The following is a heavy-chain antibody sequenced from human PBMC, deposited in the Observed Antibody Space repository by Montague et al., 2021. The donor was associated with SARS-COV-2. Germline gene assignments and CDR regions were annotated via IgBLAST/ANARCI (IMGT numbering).Heavy chain of an antibody. V-gene: IGHV4-39*01. CDR3: ARGVTMIVVVMRYNWFDP. CDR1: GGSISSSSYY. D-gene: IGHD3-22*01. CDR2: IYYSGST. Sequence: SETLSLTCTVPGGSISSSSYYWGGISQPPGKGLVWTGSIYYSGSTYYNPSLKSRVTISVDTSKNQFSLKLSSVTAADTAVYYCARGVTMIVVVMRYNWFDPWGQGTLVTVSS. J-gene: IGHJ5*02.